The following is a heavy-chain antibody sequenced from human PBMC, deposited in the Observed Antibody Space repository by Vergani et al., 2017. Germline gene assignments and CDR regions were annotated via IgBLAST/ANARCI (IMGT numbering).Heavy chain of an antibody. Sequence: QVLLQESGPGLVKPSETLSLTCAVYGGSFSGYYWSWIRQPPGKGLEWIGEINHSGSTNYNPSLKSRVTISVDTSKNQFSLKLSSVTAADTAVYYCARIRIAGRSWFDPWGQGTLVTVSS. D-gene: IGHD6-13*01. CDR1: GGSFSGYY. J-gene: IGHJ5*02. CDR2: INHSGST. CDR3: ARIRIAGRSWFDP. V-gene: IGHV4-34*01.